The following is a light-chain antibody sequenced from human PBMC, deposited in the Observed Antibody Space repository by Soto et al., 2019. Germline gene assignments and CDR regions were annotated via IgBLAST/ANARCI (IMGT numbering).Light chain of an antibody. J-gene: IGLJ3*02. CDR3: SSYTTAYTQV. CDR2: EVT. CDR1: SNDVGYYNY. Sequence: QSALSQPASVSGSPGQSITISCTGTSNDVGYYNYVSWYQQHPGQAPKLMISEVTTRPSGVSDRFSGSKYGNTASPTISRLQAEDEAHYYCSSYTTAYTQVFGGGTKLTVL. V-gene: IGLV2-14*01.